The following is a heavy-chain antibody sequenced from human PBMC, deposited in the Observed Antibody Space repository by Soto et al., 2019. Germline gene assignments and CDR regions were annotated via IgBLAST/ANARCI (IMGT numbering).Heavy chain of an antibody. CDR3: ASVDYGDDVYDH. D-gene: IGHD4-17*01. V-gene: IGHV3-30-3*01. CDR1: GFTFRTYP. CDR2: ILYDGSTE. J-gene: IGHJ4*02. Sequence: QVQLVESGGGVVQPGRSLRLSCSASGFTFRTYPMLWVRQAPGKGLEWVAVILYDGSTEYYAHSVKGRFTISRDNSENTVFLQMNSLRPEDTAVYYCASVDYGDDVYDHWGQGTLVTVSS.